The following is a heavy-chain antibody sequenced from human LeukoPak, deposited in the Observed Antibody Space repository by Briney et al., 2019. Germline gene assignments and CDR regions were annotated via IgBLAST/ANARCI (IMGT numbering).Heavy chain of an antibody. D-gene: IGHD5-18*01. J-gene: IGHJ4*02. CDR2: ITSSRSTI. CDR1: GFTFSNYN. CDR3: ARVWDGYSGEDY. V-gene: IGHV3-48*01. Sequence: GGSLRLSCAASGFTFSNYNMIWVRQAPGKGLGCVSYITSSRSTIYYADSVKGRFTISRDNAKKSLYLQMNSLRAEDTAVYYCARVWDGYSGEDYWGQGTLVTVSS.